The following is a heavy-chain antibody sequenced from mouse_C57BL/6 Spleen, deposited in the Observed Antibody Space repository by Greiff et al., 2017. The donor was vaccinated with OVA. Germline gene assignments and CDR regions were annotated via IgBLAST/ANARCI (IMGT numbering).Heavy chain of an antibody. J-gene: IGHJ4*01. V-gene: IGHV1-55*01. CDR2: IYPGSGST. CDR1: GYTFTSYW. CDR3: AGYDYAVGSLYAMDY. Sequence: QVQLQQPGAELVKPGASVKMSCKASGYTFTSYWITWVKQRPGQGLEWIGDIYPGSGSTNYNEQFKSKATLTVDTSSSTAYMQLISLTSEDSAVYYCAGYDYAVGSLYAMDYWGQGTSVTVSS. D-gene: IGHD2-4*01.